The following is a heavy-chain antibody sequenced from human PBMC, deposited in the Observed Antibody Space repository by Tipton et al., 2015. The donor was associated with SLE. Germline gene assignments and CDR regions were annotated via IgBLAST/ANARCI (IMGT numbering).Heavy chain of an antibody. Sequence: SLRLSCAASGFTFSSYEMNWVRQAPGKGLEWVSYIRSSGSTIYYADSVKGRFTISRDNPKNSLYLQMNSLRAEDTAVYYCARGEHYYFMDVWVKGTTVTVSS. CDR3: ARGEHYYFMDV. D-gene: IGHD1-26*01. V-gene: IGHV3-48*03. CDR2: IRSSGSTI. CDR1: GFTFSSYE. J-gene: IGHJ6*03.